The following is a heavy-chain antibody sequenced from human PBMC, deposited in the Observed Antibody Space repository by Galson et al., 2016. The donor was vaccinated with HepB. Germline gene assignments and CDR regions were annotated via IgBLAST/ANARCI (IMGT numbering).Heavy chain of an antibody. D-gene: IGHD3-3*01. J-gene: IGHJ5*02. CDR3: SRARARFGVATAYNWFDP. CDR2: ISYDGINK. CDR1: GFTFSSYT. Sequence: SLRLSCAASGFTFSSYTFHWVRQAPGKGLEWVAAISYDGINKYYGDSVKGRFTVSRDNSKSTLDLQMNSLRVEDTAVYYCSRARARFGVATAYNWFDPWGQGALVTVSS. V-gene: IGHV3-30*04.